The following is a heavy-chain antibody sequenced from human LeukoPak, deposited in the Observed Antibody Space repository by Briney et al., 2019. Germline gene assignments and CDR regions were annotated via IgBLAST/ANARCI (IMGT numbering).Heavy chain of an antibody. D-gene: IGHD5-12*01. V-gene: IGHV1-24*01. J-gene: IGHJ4*02. CDR2: FDPEDGAK. Sequence: GASVKVSCKVSGYTXTELSMHWVRQAPGKGLEWMGGFDPEDGAKIYAQKFQGRVTMTEDTSTDTAYMELSSLRSEDTAVYYCATVVLYSGYYFDYWGQGTLVTVSS. CDR1: GYTXTELS. CDR3: ATVVLYSGYYFDY.